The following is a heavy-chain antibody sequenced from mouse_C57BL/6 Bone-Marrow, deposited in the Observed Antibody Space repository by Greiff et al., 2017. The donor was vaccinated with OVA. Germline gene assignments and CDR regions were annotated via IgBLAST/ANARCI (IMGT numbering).Heavy chain of an antibody. CDR3: ARGYDWGFDY. CDR1: GYTFTDYY. CDR2: INPYNGGT. J-gene: IGHJ2*01. D-gene: IGHD2-4*01. Sequence: DVKLQESGPVLVKPGASVKMSCKASGYTFTDYYMNWVKQSHGKSLEWIGVINPYNGGTSYNQKFKGKATLTVDKSSSTAYMELNSLTSEDSAVYYCARGYDWGFDYWGQGTTLTVSS. V-gene: IGHV1-19*01.